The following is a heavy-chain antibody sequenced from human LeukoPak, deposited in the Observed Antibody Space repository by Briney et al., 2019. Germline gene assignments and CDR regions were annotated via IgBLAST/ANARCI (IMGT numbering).Heavy chain of an antibody. V-gene: IGHV3-21*01. CDR1: GFTFSSFT. CDR2: ISSRRGDI. J-gene: IGHJ4*02. CDR3: ASPLYYDTRGFYYQVLE. D-gene: IGHD3-22*01. Sequence: PGGSLRLSCAASGFTFSSFTMNWVRQAPGKGLEWVSSISSRRGDIYYADSVKGRFTISRDNAKNSLYLQMNSLRAEDTAVYYCASPLYYDTRGFYYQVLEWGQGTLVTVSS.